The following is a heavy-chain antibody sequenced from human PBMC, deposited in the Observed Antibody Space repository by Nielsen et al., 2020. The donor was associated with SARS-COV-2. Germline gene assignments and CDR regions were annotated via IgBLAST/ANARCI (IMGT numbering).Heavy chain of an antibody. Sequence: SETLSLTCTVSGGSISSYYWSWIRQPPGKGLEWSGYIYYSGSTNYNPPLKSRVTISVDTSKNQFSLKLSSVTAADTAVYYCARDRFGDSWFDPWGQGTLVTVSS. V-gene: IGHV4-59*01. J-gene: IGHJ5*02. D-gene: IGHD3-10*01. CDR1: GGSISSYY. CDR2: IYYSGST. CDR3: ARDRFGDSWFDP.